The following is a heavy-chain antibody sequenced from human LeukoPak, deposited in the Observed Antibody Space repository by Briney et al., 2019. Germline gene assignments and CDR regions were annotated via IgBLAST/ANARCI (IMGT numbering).Heavy chain of an antibody. CDR3: ARREAYDSSGTLFDY. CDR2: IYYSGST. CDR1: GGSISSYY. Sequence: SETLSLTCTVSGGSISSYYWSWIRQPPGKGLEWIGYIYYSGSTNYNPSLKSRVTISIDTSKNQFSLKLSSVTAADTAVYYCARREAYDSSGTLFDYWGQGTLVTVSS. D-gene: IGHD3-22*01. V-gene: IGHV4-59*08. J-gene: IGHJ4*02.